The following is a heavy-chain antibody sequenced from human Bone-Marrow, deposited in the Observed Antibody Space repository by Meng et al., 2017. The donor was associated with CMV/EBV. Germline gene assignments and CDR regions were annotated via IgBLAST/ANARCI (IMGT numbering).Heavy chain of an antibody. J-gene: IGHJ6*01. V-gene: IGHV1-18*01. D-gene: IGHD3-3*01. Sequence: VSVKVSCKASGYTFTSYGISWVRQAPGQGLEWMGWISAYNGNTNYAQKLQGRVTMTTDTSTSTAYMELRSLRSDDTAVYYCARYCGSICITIFGVAPYYYYGMDVWGQGTTVTVSS. CDR2: ISAYNGNT. CDR3: ARYCGSICITIFGVAPYYYYGMDV. CDR1: GYTFTSYG.